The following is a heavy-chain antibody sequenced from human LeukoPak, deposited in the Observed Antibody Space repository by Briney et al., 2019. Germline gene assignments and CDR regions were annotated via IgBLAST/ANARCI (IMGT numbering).Heavy chain of an antibody. J-gene: IGHJ4*02. Sequence: ASVKVSCKASGYTFTSYGISWVRQAPGQGLEWMGWINPNTGNPSYAQGLTGRFVFSLDTSVSTAYLQITSLRADATAVSSCEKAYQRFGELSLPDYWVQGTLVTVSS. CDR3: EKAYQRFGELSLPDY. CDR1: GYTFTSYG. CDR2: INPNTGNP. D-gene: IGHD3-16*02. V-gene: IGHV7-4-1*02.